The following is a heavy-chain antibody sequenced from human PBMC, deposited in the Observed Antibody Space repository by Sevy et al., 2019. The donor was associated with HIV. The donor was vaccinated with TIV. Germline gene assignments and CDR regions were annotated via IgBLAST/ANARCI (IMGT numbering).Heavy chain of an antibody. CDR2: ISSSCSYI. J-gene: IGHJ4*02. D-gene: IGHD6-19*01. Sequence: GGALRLSCAASGFTFSSYSMNWVRQAPGKGLEWVSSISSSCSYIYYADSVKGRFTISRDNAKNSLYLQMNSLRAEDTDVHYCARAGVGRIAVAVPDYWGQGTLVTVSS. CDR1: GFTFSSYS. CDR3: ARAGVGRIAVAVPDY. V-gene: IGHV3-21*01.